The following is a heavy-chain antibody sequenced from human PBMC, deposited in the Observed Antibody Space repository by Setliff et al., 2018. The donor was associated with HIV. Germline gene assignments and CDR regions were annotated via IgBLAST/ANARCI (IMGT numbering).Heavy chain of an antibody. CDR2: IYHSGST. D-gene: IGHD5-12*01. J-gene: IGHJ6*03. CDR1: GGSVSSGSYY. CDR3: ARQGGYSGYGFYYYYYYMDV. V-gene: IGHV4-61*01. Sequence: SETLSLTCTVSGGSVSSGSYYWSWIRQPPGKGLEWIGYIYHSGSTYYNPSLKSRVTISVDTSKNQFSLKLSSVTAADTAVYYCARQGGYSGYGFYYYYYYMDVWGKGTTVTVSS.